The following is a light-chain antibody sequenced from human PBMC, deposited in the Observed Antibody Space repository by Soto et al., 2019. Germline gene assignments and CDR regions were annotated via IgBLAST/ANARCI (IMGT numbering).Light chain of an antibody. CDR2: GVT. CDR1: HNDIGTYDY. CDR3: ISFTSDRIDV. J-gene: IGLJ1*01. Sequence: QSALTQPTSMSGSPGQSITISCTGNHNDIGTYDYVFWYQLHPGRAPRLLIYGVTTRPPGISDRFSASKSGLTASLTITALQPEDEADYDCISFTSDRIDVFGPGTRVTVL. V-gene: IGLV2-14*03.